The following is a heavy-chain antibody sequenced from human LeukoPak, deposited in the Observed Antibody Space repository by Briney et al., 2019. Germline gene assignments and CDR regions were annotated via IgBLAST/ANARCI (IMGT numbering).Heavy chain of an antibody. D-gene: IGHD3-22*01. Sequence: GRSLRLSCAASGFTFSSYGMHWVRQAPGKGLEWVAVISYDGSNKYYADSVKGRFTISRDNSKNTLYLQMNSLRAEDTAVYYCARDYDYYDSSGYYNKDAFDIWGQGTMVTVSS. J-gene: IGHJ3*02. CDR1: GFTFSSYG. V-gene: IGHV3-30*03. CDR3: ARDYDYYDSSGYYNKDAFDI. CDR2: ISYDGSNK.